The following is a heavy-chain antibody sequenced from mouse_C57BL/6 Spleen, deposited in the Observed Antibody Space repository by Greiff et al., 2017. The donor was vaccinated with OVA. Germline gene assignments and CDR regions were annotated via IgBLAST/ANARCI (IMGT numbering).Heavy chain of an antibody. V-gene: IGHV1-80*01. J-gene: IGHJ3*01. Sequence: VQRVESGAELVKPGASVKISCKASGYAFSSYWMNWVKQRPGKGLEWIGQIYPGDGDTNYNGKFKGKATLTADKSSSTAYMQLSSLTSEDSAVYFCARGGTGTFAYWGQGTLVTVSA. CDR3: ARGGTGTFAY. CDR2: IYPGDGDT. CDR1: GYAFSSYW. D-gene: IGHD4-1*01.